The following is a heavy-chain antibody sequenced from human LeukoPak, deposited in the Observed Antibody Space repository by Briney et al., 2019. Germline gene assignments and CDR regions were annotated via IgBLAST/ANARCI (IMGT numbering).Heavy chain of an antibody. Sequence: GGSLRLSCAASGFTFSSYAMHWVRQAPGKGLEWVAVISYDGSNKYYADSVKGRFTISRDNSKNTLYLQMNSLRAEDTAVYYCARDSDLAVWGQGTLVTVSS. CDR3: ARDSDLAV. CDR2: ISYDGSNK. V-gene: IGHV3-30-3*01. CDR1: GFTFSSYA. D-gene: IGHD3-10*01. J-gene: IGHJ4*02.